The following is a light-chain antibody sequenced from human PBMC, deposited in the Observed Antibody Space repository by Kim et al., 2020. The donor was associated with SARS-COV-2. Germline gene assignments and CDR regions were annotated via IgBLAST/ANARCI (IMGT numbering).Light chain of an antibody. CDR1: QSILFSSNNKNC. V-gene: IGKV4-1*01. Sequence: DIVMTQSPDSLPVSLGERATINCKSSQSILFSSNNKNCLGWYQQKPRQPPRLLISWASTRESGVPDRFSGSGSGTDFTLTISSLQAGDVAVYYCQQCYRPPKTFGQGTKLEIK. J-gene: IGKJ2*01. CDR3: QQCYRPPKT. CDR2: WAS.